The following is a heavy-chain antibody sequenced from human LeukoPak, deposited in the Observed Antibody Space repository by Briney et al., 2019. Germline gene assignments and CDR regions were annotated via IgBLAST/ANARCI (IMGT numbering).Heavy chain of an antibody. D-gene: IGHD5-18*01. CDR1: GFTFSTYS. Sequence: GGSLRLSCAASGFTFSTYSMNWVRQAPGKGLEWVSSISSGGGYIYYADSVKGRFTISRDNAKSSVYLQMNSLRAEDTAVYYCAREPPAMVAEFDYWGQGSLVTVSS. CDR2: ISSGGGYI. CDR3: AREPPAMVAEFDY. J-gene: IGHJ4*02. V-gene: IGHV3-21*01.